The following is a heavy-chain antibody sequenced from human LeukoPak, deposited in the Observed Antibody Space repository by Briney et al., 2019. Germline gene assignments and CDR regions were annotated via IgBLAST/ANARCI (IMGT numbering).Heavy chain of an antibody. CDR1: RYTFTSYG. Sequence: GASVKVSCKASRYTFTSYGISWVRQAPGQGREGMGWISAYNSNTNYAQKLQGRGTMTADTSTSTAYMELRSLRSDDTAVYYCARGNRRGAAGPFDYWGQGTLVTVSS. V-gene: IGHV1-18*01. J-gene: IGHJ4*02. CDR3: ARGNRRGAAGPFDY. CDR2: ISAYNSNT. D-gene: IGHD6-13*01.